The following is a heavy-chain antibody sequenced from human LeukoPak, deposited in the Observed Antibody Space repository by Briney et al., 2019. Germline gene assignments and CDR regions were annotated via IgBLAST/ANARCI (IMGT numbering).Heavy chain of an antibody. CDR1: GFTFSTDW. CDR3: ARDSPGYLAYDS. J-gene: IGHJ4*02. Sequence: GGSLRLSCAASGFTFSTDWMSWVRQAPGKGPEWVANKKEDGSATYYVDSVKGRFTISRDNAKKSLYLQMNSLRAEDTAVYYCARDSPGYLAYDSWGQGTLVTVSS. D-gene: IGHD1-1*01. CDR2: KKEDGSAT. V-gene: IGHV3-7*04.